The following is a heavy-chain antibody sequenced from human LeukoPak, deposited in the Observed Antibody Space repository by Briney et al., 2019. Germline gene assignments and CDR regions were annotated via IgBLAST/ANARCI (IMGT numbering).Heavy chain of an antibody. CDR2: TSSGGGVN. CDR1: GFTLRDYT. Sequence: GGSLRLSCTTSGFTLRDYTMNWVRQAPGKRQEWLASTSSGGGVNFYADAVKGRFSISRDNGENSVYLQMNSLRAEDTAIYYCARDLGARGYWGQGTLVTVSS. J-gene: IGHJ4*02. V-gene: IGHV3-21*01. D-gene: IGHD3-16*01. CDR3: ARDLGARGY.